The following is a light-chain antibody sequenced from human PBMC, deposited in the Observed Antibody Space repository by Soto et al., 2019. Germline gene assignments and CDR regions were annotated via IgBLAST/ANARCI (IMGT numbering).Light chain of an antibody. V-gene: IGLV2-14*01. CDR2: EVT. CDR1: SSDIGTYDF. J-gene: IGLJ3*02. CDR3: SSYTNTGTMVM. Sequence: QSVLTQPASMSGSPGQSITISCSGTSSDIGTYDFVSWYQHHPGKAPKLIISEVTNRPSGVSDRFSGSKSGIMASLTISGLQAEDEADYYCSSYTNTGTMVMFGGGTKLTVL.